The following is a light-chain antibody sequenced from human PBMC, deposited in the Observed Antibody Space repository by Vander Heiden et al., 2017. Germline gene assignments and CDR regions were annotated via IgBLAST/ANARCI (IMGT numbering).Light chain of an antibody. CDR1: SLRAYS. CDR2: AKD. CDR3: NTRQDERVSQCWV. V-gene: IGLV3-19*01. Sequence: QPPAGYECRSRTVTITCQGDSLRAYSANWYQQKPGPAPVLVIYAKDKRPSRIPVRFSGTRPQTRGLSTWTADVASAEVEYKRNTRQDERVSQCWVFGGGTKLTVL. J-gene: IGLJ3*02.